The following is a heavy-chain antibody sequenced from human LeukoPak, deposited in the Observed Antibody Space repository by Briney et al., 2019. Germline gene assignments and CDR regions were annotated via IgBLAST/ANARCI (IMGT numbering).Heavy chain of an antibody. CDR3: AKGWDNFYFYYYMDV. D-gene: IGHD1-26*01. CDR2: ISGTADTT. V-gene: IGHV3-23*01. Sequence: ISGTADTTKYADSVKGRFTISRDNSKNTLYLQMNSQRADATSFYYSAKGWDNFYFYYYMDVWGKGTVVTVSS. J-gene: IGHJ6*03.